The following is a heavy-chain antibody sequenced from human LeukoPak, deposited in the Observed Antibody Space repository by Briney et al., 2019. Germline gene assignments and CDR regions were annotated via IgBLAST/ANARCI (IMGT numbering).Heavy chain of an antibody. J-gene: IGHJ3*02. Sequence: SETLSLTCTVSGGSISSDYWSWIRQPPGKGLEWIGYISYSGSTNYNPSLKSRVTISVDTSKNQFSLKLSSVTAADTAVYYCAREEQRLDAFDIWGQGTMVTVSS. CDR3: AREEQRLDAFDI. V-gene: IGHV4-59*01. CDR1: GGSISSDY. CDR2: ISYSGST. D-gene: IGHD6-25*01.